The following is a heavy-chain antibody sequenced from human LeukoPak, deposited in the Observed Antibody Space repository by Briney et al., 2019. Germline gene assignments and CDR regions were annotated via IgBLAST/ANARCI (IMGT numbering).Heavy chain of an antibody. CDR2: IYYSGST. J-gene: IGHJ3*02. Sequence: NPSETLSLTCTVSGGSISSSSYYCGWIRQPPGKGLEWIGTIYYSGSTYYNPSLKSRVTISVDTSKNQFSLKLSSVTAADTAVYYCARHSGSYLADAFDIWGQGTTVTVSS. CDR1: GGSISSSSYY. CDR3: ARHSGSYLADAFDI. D-gene: IGHD1-26*01. V-gene: IGHV4-39*01.